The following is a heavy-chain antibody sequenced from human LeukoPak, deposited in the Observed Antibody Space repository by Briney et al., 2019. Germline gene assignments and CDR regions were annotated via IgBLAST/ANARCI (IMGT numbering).Heavy chain of an antibody. D-gene: IGHD1-14*01. J-gene: IGHJ4*02. V-gene: IGHV1-69*04. Sequence: ASLKVSCKASGGTFSSYAISWVRQAPGQGLEWMGRISPILGIANYAQKFQGRVTITADKSTSTAYMELSSLRSEDTAVYYCARGPQNVDYWGQGTLVTVSS. CDR2: ISPILGIA. CDR1: GGTFSSYA. CDR3: ARGPQNVDY.